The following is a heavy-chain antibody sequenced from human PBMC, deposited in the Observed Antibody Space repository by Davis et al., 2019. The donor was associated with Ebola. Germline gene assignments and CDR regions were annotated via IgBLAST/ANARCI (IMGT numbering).Heavy chain of an antibody. V-gene: IGHV3-48*03. D-gene: IGHD1-26*01. CDR1: GFTFSSYE. J-gene: IGHJ4*02. CDR2: ITSSGSTI. Sequence: PGGSLRLSCAASGFTFSSYEMNWVRQAPGKGLEWVSYITSSGSTIYYADSVKGRFTISRDNAKNSLYLQMNSLRAEDTAVYYCARGWAAPDYWGQGTLVTVSS. CDR3: ARGWAAPDY.